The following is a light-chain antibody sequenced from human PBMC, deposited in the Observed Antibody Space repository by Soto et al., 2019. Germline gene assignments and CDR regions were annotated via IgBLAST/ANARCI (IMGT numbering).Light chain of an antibody. CDR2: SNN. J-gene: IGLJ3*02. CDR3: AAWDDSLNGRV. Sequence: QSVLTQPPSASGTPGQRVTISCSGSSSNIGSNNVNCYQQLPGTAPKLLIYSNNQRPSGVPDRFSGSKSGTSASLAISGLQAEDEADYYCAAWDDSLNGRVFGGGTKLTVL. V-gene: IGLV1-44*01. CDR1: SSNIGSNN.